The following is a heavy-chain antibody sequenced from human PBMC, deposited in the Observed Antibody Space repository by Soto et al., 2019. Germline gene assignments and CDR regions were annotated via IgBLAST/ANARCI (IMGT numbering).Heavy chain of an antibody. D-gene: IGHD1-1*01. CDR1: GFSLTTSGVG. Sequence: QITLKESGPTLVKPTQTLTLTCTFSGFSLTTSGVGVGWIRQPPGKALEWLALIYWDDAKRYSPSLKSRLTTTKDTTKNQVVLTMTSRDPVDTPTYYWPHSHSGYWNRPCDPRGHGNPVTRSS. CDR2: IYWDDAK. J-gene: IGHJ5*02. CDR3: PHSHSGYWNRPCDP. V-gene: IGHV2-5*02.